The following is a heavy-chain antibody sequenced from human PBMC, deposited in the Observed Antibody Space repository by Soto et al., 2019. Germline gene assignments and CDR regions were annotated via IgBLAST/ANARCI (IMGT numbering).Heavy chain of an antibody. CDR2: ISGSGGST. CDR1: GFTFSSYA. CDR3: AKERVVVVVAALPEYFQH. Sequence: GGSLRLSCAASGFTFSSYAMSWVRQAPGKGLEWVSAISGSGGSTYYADSVKGRFTISRDNSKNTLYLQMNSLRAEDTAVYYCAKERVVVVVAALPEYFQHWGQGTLVTVSS. V-gene: IGHV3-23*01. J-gene: IGHJ1*01. D-gene: IGHD2-15*01.